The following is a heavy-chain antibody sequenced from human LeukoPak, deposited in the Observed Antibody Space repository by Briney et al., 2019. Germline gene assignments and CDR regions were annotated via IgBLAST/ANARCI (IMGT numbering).Heavy chain of an antibody. J-gene: IGHJ4*02. D-gene: IGHD4-17*01. CDR1: GITFSSYV. Sequence: GGSLRLSCAASGITFSSYVVHWVRQAPGKGLEWVALISHNGRNQYYADSVRGRFTIPRDNYKNTLFLQMNSLKFEDTAIYYCARDFGDYGIDYWGRGTLVTVSS. CDR2: ISHNGRNQ. CDR3: ARDFGDYGIDY. V-gene: IGHV3-30*04.